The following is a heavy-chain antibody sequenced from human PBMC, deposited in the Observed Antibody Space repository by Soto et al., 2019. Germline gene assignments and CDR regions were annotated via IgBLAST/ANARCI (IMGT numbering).Heavy chain of an antibody. Sequence: EVQLLETGGVVVQPGGSLRLSCAASGFTFRSYVMSWVRQAPGKGLEWVAAVSGSGGSTYYADPVKGRFTISRDNSKNTLYLQMSSLRVEDTAIYYCANSGLYTGYDFPFDSWGQGSLVTVSS. CDR2: VSGSGGST. V-gene: IGHV3-23*01. CDR3: ANSGLYTGYDFPFDS. D-gene: IGHD5-12*01. CDR1: GFTFRSYV. J-gene: IGHJ4*02.